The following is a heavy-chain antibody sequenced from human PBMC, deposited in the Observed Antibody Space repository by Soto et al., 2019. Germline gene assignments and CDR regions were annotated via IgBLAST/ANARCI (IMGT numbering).Heavy chain of an antibody. V-gene: IGHV4-59*08. CDR2: IYYSGST. CDR3: ARTYYDFWSGRGMDV. Sequence: ETLSLTCTVSGGSISSYYWSWIRQPPGKGLEWIGYIYYSGSTNYNPSLKSRVTISVDTSKNQFSLKLSSVTAADTAVYYCARTYYDFWSGRGMDVWGKGTTVTVSS. CDR1: GGSISSYY. J-gene: IGHJ6*03. D-gene: IGHD3-3*01.